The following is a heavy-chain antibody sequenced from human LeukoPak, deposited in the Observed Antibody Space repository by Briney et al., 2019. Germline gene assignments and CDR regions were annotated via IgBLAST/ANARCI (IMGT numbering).Heavy chain of an antibody. Sequence: SETLSLTCTDSGGSISSYYWSWIRQPPGKGLEWIGYIYYSGSTNYNPSLKSRVTISVDTSKNQFSLKLSSVTAADTAVYYCARRSMVRGVIFDYWGQGTLVTVSS. CDR1: GGSISSYY. CDR3: ARRSMVRGVIFDY. V-gene: IGHV4-59*01. CDR2: IYYSGST. J-gene: IGHJ4*02. D-gene: IGHD3-10*01.